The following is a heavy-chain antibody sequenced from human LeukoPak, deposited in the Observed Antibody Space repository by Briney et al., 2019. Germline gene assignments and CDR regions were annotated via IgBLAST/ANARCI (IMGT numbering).Heavy chain of an antibody. D-gene: IGHD2-2*02. V-gene: IGHV3-11*05. CDR2: ISSSSSYT. Sequence: LSLTCAVYGGSFSGYYWSWIRQAPGKGLEWVSYISSSSSYTNYADSVKGRFTISRDNAKNSLYLQMNSLRAEDTAVYYCARVCAIWGQGTLVTVSS. CDR1: GGSFSGYY. CDR3: ARVCAI. J-gene: IGHJ4*02.